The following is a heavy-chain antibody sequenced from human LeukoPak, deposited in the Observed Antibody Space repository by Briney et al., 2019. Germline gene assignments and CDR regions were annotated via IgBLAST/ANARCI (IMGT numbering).Heavy chain of an antibody. D-gene: IGHD3-3*01. CDR1: GGSFSDYY. CDR2: IYPSGRT. CDR3: ARQATLLAGRLEAGGFDI. V-gene: IGHV4-59*08. Sequence: SATLSLTCSVSGGSFSDYYWNWIRQSPGKGLEWIGYIYPSGRTDYNPSLKSRVTMSTDPSKHQTSLKLTSVPAADTAVYFCARQATLLAGRLEAGGFDIWGRGTMVTVSS. J-gene: IGHJ3*02.